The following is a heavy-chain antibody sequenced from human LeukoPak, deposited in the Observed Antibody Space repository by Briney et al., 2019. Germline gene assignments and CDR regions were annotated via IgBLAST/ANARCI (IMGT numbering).Heavy chain of an antibody. V-gene: IGHV3-23*01. J-gene: IGHJ4*02. Sequence: PGGPLRLSCAASGFTFSSFGMSWVRQAPGKGLEWVAVVGGGGSTTYYADFVKGRFTISRDNSKNTVYVQMNSLRVEDTAVYYCAKAGPNYFDYWGQGTLVTVSS. CDR2: VGGGGSTT. CDR3: AKAGPNYFDY. CDR1: GFTFSSFG.